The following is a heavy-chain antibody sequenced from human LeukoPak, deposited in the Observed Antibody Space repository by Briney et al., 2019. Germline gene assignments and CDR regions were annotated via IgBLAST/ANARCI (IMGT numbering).Heavy chain of an antibody. Sequence: GSLRLSCAASGFTFSSYGMHWVRQAPGKGLEWVAVIWYDGSNKYYADSVKGRFTISRDNSKNTLYLQMNSLRVEDTAVYYCARGDIVVVVAATDFDYWGQGTLVTVSS. D-gene: IGHD2-15*01. CDR1: GFTFSSYG. V-gene: IGHV3-33*01. J-gene: IGHJ4*02. CDR3: ARGDIVVVVAATDFDY. CDR2: IWYDGSNK.